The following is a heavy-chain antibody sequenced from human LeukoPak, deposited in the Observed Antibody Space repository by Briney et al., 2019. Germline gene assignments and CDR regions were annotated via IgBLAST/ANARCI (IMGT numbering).Heavy chain of an antibody. CDR1: GGTFSSYA. CDR3: VRSRSGYSYGSSYYYYMDV. D-gene: IGHD5-18*01. V-gene: IGHV1-69*05. J-gene: IGHJ6*03. Sequence: SVKVSCKASGGTFSSYAISWVRQAPGQGLEWMGGIIPIFGTANYAQKFQGRVTITTDESTSTAYMELSSLRSEDTAVYYCVRSRSGYSYGSSYYYYMDVWGKGTTVTVSS. CDR2: IIPIFGTA.